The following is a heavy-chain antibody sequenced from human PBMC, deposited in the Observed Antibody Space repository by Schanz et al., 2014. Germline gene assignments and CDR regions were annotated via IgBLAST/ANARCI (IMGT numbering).Heavy chain of an antibody. J-gene: IGHJ4*02. Sequence: EVQLLESGGGLVQPGGSLRLSCAASGFSVGNKYMNWVRQAPGKGLEWVSAISGSGGSTYYADSVKGRFTISRDNAKNSLYLQMNSLRAEDTAVYHCVSSGSYSSYAFWGQGTLVTVSS. D-gene: IGHD3-10*01. CDR3: VSSGSYSSYAF. CDR1: GFSVGNKY. V-gene: IGHV3-23*01. CDR2: ISGSGGST.